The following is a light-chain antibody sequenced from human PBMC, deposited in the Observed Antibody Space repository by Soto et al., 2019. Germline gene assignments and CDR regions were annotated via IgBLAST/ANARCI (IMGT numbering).Light chain of an antibody. CDR1: SSDIGDYNY. CDR3: SSYTSTSTLHYV. J-gene: IGLJ1*01. Sequence: QSALTQPASVSGSPGQSITISCTGTSSDIGDYNYVSWYQQHPGKAPKLMIYEVTNRPSGVSYLFSGSKSGNTASLTISGLQAEDEADYFCSSYTSTSTLHYVFGTGTKLTVL. V-gene: IGLV2-14*01. CDR2: EVT.